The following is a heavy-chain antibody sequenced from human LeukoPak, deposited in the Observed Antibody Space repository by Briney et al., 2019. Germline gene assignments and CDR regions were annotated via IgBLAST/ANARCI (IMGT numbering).Heavy chain of an antibody. J-gene: IGHJ4*02. V-gene: IGHV3-23*01. Sequence: GGSLRLSCAASGFTFSTYAMSWVRQAPGKGLEWVSAISASGGSTYYANSVKGRSTISRDNSKNTLYLQMNSLRAEDTAVYYCAKGAIRGVITNWGQGTLVTVSS. CDR1: GFTFSTYA. D-gene: IGHD3-10*01. CDR3: AKGAIRGVITN. CDR2: ISASGGST.